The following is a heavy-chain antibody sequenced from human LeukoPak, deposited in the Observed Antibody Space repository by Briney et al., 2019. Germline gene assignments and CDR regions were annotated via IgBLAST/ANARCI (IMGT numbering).Heavy chain of an antibody. CDR3: ARVASRKRKDFDY. Sequence: GGSLRLSCAASGFTFSSYWMHWVRQAPGKGLVWVSRINSDGSSTSYADSVKGRFTISRDNAKNTLYLQMNSLRAEDTAVYYRARVASRKRKDFDYWGQGTLVTVSS. D-gene: IGHD2-15*01. CDR2: INSDGSST. J-gene: IGHJ4*02. V-gene: IGHV3-74*01. CDR1: GFTFSSYW.